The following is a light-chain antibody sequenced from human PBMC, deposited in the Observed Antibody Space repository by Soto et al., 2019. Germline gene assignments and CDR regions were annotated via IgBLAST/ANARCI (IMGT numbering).Light chain of an antibody. CDR3: QKYNGVPLT. Sequence: DIQMTQSPSSLSASVGDRVTIACRASQGISIYLAWYQQKPGKVPQLLIYDASTLQSGVPSRFSGSGSGTDFTLTISGVQPEDVATYYCQKYNGVPLTFVGGTKMEIK. CDR1: QGISIY. V-gene: IGKV1-27*01. CDR2: DAS. J-gene: IGKJ4*02.